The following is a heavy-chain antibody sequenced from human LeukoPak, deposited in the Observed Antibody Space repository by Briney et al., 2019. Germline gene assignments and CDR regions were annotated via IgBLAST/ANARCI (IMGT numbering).Heavy chain of an antibody. V-gene: IGHV4-61*09. CDR2: IYTSGST. CDR1: GGIISSGSHY. CDR3: ARAVYVWGSYRYTASGAFDI. D-gene: IGHD3-16*02. J-gene: IGHJ3*02. Sequence: SQTLSLTCTVSGGIISSGSHYWSWIRQPAGKGLEWIGHIYTSGSTNYNPSLKSRVTISVDKSKNQFSLKLSSVTAADTAVYYCARAVYVWGSYRYTASGAFDIWGQGTMVTVSS.